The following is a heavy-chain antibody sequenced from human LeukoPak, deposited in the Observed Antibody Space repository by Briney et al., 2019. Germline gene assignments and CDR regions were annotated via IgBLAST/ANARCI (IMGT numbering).Heavy chain of an antibody. J-gene: IGHJ4*02. V-gene: IGHV3-7*01. CDR3: ARDWGGGYFDTSGYGY. Sequence: GGSLRLSCAASGFTFNSYWMNWVRQAPGKGLEWVANINLDGSEKFYLDSVKGRFTISRDNAKNSLYLQMNSLRAEDTAVYYCARDWGGGYFDTSGYGYWGQGTLVTVSS. CDR1: GFTFNSYW. D-gene: IGHD3-22*01. CDR2: INLDGSEK.